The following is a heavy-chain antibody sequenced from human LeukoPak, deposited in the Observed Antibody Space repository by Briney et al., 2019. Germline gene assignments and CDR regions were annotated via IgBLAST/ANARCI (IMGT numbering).Heavy chain of an antibody. V-gene: IGHV3-48*01. J-gene: IGHJ4*02. Sequence: GRSLRLSCAASGFTFSSYSMNWVRQAPGKGLEWVSYISSGSSTIHYVDSVKGRLTISRDNAKNSLYLQMNSLRVEDTAIYFCARDWAFDYWGQGTLVTVSS. CDR3: ARDWAFDY. CDR2: ISSGSSTI. D-gene: IGHD7-27*01. CDR1: GFTFSSYS.